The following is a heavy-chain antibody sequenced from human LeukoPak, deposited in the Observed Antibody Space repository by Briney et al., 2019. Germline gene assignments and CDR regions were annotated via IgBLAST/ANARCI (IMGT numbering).Heavy chain of an antibody. D-gene: IGHD3-22*01. J-gene: IGHJ4*02. V-gene: IGHV3-9*01. CDR1: GFTFDDYA. CDR3: AKGYYYDSSGPGSGFDY. Sequence: GGSLRLSCAASGFTFDDYAMHWVRQAPGKGLEWVSGISWNSGSIGCADSVKGRFTISRDNAKNSLYLQMNSLRAEDTALYYCAKGYYYDSSGPGSGFDYWGQGTLVTVSS. CDR2: ISWNSGSI.